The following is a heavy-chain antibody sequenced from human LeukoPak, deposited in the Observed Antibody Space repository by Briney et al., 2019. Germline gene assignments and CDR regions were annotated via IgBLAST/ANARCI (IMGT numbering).Heavy chain of an antibody. V-gene: IGHV3-23*01. CDR2: ISADSATT. D-gene: IGHD3-10*01. J-gene: IGHJ4*02. Sequence: PGGSLRPSCAASGFNFGSYSMTWVRQAPGKGLEWVSVISADSATTFYADSVKGRFTISRDNAKNTVFLQMSSLRAEDTALYYCARKSASGNYPLDYWGQGTLVTVSS. CDR3: ARKSASGNYPLDY. CDR1: GFNFGSYS.